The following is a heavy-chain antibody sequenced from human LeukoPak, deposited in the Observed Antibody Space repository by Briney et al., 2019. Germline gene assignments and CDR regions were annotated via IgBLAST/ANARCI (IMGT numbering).Heavy chain of an antibody. CDR1: GGSISSGDYY. J-gene: IGHJ4*02. V-gene: IGHV4-30-4*01. CDR3: ARERFYVDGDYVAPYYFAY. D-gene: IGHD4-17*01. Sequence: SETLSLTCTVSGGSISSGDYYWSWIRQPPGKGLEWIGYIYYSGSTYYNPSLKSRVTISVDTSKNQFSLKLSSVTAADTAVYYCARERFYVDGDYVAPYYFAYWGQGTLVTVSS. CDR2: IYYSGST.